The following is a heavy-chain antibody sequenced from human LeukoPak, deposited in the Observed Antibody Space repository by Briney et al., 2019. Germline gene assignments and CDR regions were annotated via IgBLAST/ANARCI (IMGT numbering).Heavy chain of an antibody. CDR3: ARGYSSSWYY. CDR1: GGSFSGYY. J-gene: IGHJ4*02. D-gene: IGHD6-13*01. Sequence: PSETLSLTCAVYGGSFSGYYWSWIRQPPGKGLEWIGEINHSGSTNYNPSLKSRVTISVDTSKNKVSLKLSSVTAADTAVYYCARGYSSSWYYWGQGTLVTVSS. V-gene: IGHV4-34*01. CDR2: INHSGST.